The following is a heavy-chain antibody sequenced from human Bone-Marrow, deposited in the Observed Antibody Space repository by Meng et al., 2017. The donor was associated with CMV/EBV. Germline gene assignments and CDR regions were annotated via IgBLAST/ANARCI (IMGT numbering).Heavy chain of an antibody. J-gene: IGHJ6*02. CDR3: ARSQGLPAASHYYYYYYGMDV. D-gene: IGHD2-2*01. Sequence: GESLKISCKGSGYSFTSYWIGWVRQMPGKGLEWMGIIYPGDSDTRYSPSFQGQVTISADKSISTAYLQWSSLKASDTAMYYCARSQGLPAASHYYYYYYGMDVCGQGTTVTVSS. CDR2: IYPGDSDT. CDR1: GYSFTSYW. V-gene: IGHV5-51*01.